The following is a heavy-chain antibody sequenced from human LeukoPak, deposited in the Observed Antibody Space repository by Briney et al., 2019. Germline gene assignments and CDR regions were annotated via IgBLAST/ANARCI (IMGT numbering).Heavy chain of an antibody. CDR1: GFTFSSYG. CDR3: AKDGFLHDYGDYGSAFDI. V-gene: IGHV3-30*18. CDR2: ISYDGSNK. D-gene: IGHD4-17*01. J-gene: IGHJ3*02. Sequence: GGSLRLSCAASGFTFSSYGMHWVRQAPGKGLEWVAVISYDGSNKYYADSVKGRFTISRDNSKNTLYLQMNSLRAEDTAVYYCAKDGFLHDYGDYGSAFDIWGQGTMVTVSS.